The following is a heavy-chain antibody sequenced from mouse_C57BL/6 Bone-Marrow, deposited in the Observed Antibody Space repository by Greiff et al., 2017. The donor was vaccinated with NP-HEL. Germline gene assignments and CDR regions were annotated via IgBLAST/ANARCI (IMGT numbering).Heavy chain of an antibody. CDR1: GYAFTNYL. CDR3: ARHGTAQASSVRYYAMDY. Sequence: VQLQQSGAELVRPGTSVKVSCKASGYAFTNYLIEWVKQRPGQGLEWIGVINPGSGGTNYNEKFKDKATLTADKSSSTVYMELSRLTSEDSAVYFCARHGTAQASSVRYYAMDYWGQGTSVTVSS. V-gene: IGHV1-54*01. J-gene: IGHJ4*01. CDR2: INPGSGGT. D-gene: IGHD3-2*02.